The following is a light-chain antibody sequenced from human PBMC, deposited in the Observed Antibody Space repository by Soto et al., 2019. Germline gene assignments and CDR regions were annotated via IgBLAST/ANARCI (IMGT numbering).Light chain of an antibody. CDR3: QHYKDYSWT. CDR1: QSISLW. CDR2: KTS. V-gene: IGKV1-5*03. Sequence: DIHMTQSPSTLSASVGDRVTITCRASQSISLWVAWYQQKPGRAPNLLIYKTSSLETGVPSRFSGSGSGTAFLLTISSLQPDDFATYYWQHYKDYSWTFGQGTMVDVK. J-gene: IGKJ1*01.